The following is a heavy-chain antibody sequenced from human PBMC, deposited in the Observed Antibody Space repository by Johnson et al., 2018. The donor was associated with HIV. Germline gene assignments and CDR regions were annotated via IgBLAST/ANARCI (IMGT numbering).Heavy chain of an antibody. V-gene: IGHV3-13*01. CDR2: IGTTDDT. D-gene: IGHD6-13*01. CDR1: GFTFSHYD. CDR3: VRDGVYSSPHDAFDI. J-gene: IGHJ3*02. Sequence: VQLVESGGGLVQPGGSLRLSCAASGFTFSHYDMHWVRQVTGKGLEWVSAIGTTDDTYYPASVKGRFSISRDDAKDSLYLQMHSLRTEDTAVYYCVRDGVYSSPHDAFDIWGQGTMVTVSS.